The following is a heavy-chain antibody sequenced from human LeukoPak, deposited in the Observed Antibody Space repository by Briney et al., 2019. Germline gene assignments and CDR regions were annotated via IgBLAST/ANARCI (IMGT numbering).Heavy chain of an antibody. CDR3: TTDDYYDSSGSFFDI. J-gene: IGHJ3*02. CDR2: IKSKTDGGTT. Sequence: PGGSLRLSXAASGFTFSNAWMSWVRQAPGKGVEWVGRIKSKTDGGTTDYAAPVKGRFTISRDDSKNTLYLQMNSLKTEDTAVYYCTTDDYYDSSGSFFDIWGQGTMVTVSS. D-gene: IGHD3-22*01. CDR1: GFTFSNAW. V-gene: IGHV3-15*01.